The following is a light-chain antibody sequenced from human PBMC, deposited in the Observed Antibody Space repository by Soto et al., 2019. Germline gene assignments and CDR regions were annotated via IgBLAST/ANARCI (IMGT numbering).Light chain of an antibody. CDR2: AAF. V-gene: IGKV1-12*01. Sequence: DIQMTQSPSSVSASVGDRVTISCRASEDINSRLAWYQQKPGNAPKLLIYAAFILQSGVPSRFSGYGSGTDLTLSISSLQPEDFATYYCQQADSFPITFGQGTKVDIK. J-gene: IGKJ1*01. CDR3: QQADSFPIT. CDR1: EDINSR.